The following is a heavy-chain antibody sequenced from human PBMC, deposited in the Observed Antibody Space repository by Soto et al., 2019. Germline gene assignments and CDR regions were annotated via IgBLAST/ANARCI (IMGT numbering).Heavy chain of an antibody. CDR3: AKGGSAALIAPSGRDNWFDP. CDR2: ITWNGGTI. CDR1: AFAFDDYV. V-gene: IGHV3-9*01. Sequence: GGSLRLSCAASAFAFDDYVMHWVRQPPGRGLEWVSGITWNGGTIRYVDSVKGRFTISRDNAENSLYLQMNSLRPEDTAVYYCAKGGSAALIAPSGRDNWFDPWGQGTQVTVSS. J-gene: IGHJ5*02. D-gene: IGHD6-13*01.